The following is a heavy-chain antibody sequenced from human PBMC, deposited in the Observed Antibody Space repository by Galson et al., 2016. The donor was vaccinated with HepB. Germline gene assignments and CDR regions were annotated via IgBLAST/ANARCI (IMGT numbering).Heavy chain of an antibody. V-gene: IGHV3-30*18. CDR3: AKGVYYYGSGSSRYGLDI. CDR2: ISYDASSE. Sequence: SLRLSCAASGFIFSSYGMHWVRQAPGKGLAWVAVISYDASSEYSVDSVKGRFTISRDNSKNTLYLQMNSLRAEDTAVYYCAKGVYYYGSGSSRYGLDIWGQGTTVTVSS. J-gene: IGHJ6*02. CDR1: GFIFSSYG. D-gene: IGHD3-10*01.